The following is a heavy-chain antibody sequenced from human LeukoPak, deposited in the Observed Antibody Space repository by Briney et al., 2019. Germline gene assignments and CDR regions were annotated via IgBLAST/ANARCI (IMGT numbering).Heavy chain of an antibody. Sequence: GSLRLSCAASGFTFSSSAMSWVRQAPGKGLEWVSAISNNGGYTYYADSVQGRFTISRDNSKSTLCLQMNSLRAEDTAVYYCARRTDGDGDLDYWGQGTLVTVSS. J-gene: IGHJ4*02. CDR2: ISNNGGYT. D-gene: IGHD2-21*02. CDR1: GFTFSSSA. V-gene: IGHV3-23*01. CDR3: ARRTDGDGDLDY.